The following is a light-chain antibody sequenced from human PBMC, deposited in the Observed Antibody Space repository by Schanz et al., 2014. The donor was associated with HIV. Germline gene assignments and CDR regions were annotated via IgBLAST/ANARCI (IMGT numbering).Light chain of an antibody. CDR2: EVS. J-gene: IGLJ2*01. Sequence: QSALTQPPSASGSPGQSVTISCTGTSSDVGGYNYVSWYQQHPGKAPQLMIYEVSKRPSGVSDRFSGSKSGNTASLTVSGLQAEDEADYYCSSYAGRNNLVVFGGGTKLTVL. V-gene: IGLV2-8*01. CDR1: SSDVGGYNY. CDR3: SSYAGRNNLVV.